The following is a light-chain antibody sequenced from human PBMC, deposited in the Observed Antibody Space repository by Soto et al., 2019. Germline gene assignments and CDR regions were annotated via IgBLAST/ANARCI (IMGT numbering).Light chain of an antibody. V-gene: IGLV2-14*01. CDR2: AVS. J-gene: IGLJ1*01. CDR1: SSDVGLYDY. CDR3: SSYTSDSSYV. Sequence: QSALTQPASVSGSPGQSITISCTGTSSDVGLYDYVSWYQQHPDKAPQLMIYAVSNRPSGVSNRFSASKSGNTASLFISGLQAEDEADYYCSSYTSDSSYVFGSGTKLTVL.